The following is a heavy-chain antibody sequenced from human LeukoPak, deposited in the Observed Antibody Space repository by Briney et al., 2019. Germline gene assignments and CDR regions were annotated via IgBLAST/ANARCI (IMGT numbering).Heavy chain of an antibody. V-gene: IGHV3-74*01. CDR3: ARVVVSSGSLDY. CDR1: GFTFSNYW. Sequence: GGSLRLSCAASGFTFSNYWMHWVRQAPGKGLVWVSRINSDGSSTSYADSVKGRFTISRDNAKNTLYLQMNSLRAEDTAVYYCARVVVSSGSLDYWGQGTLVTVTS. CDR2: INSDGSST. J-gene: IGHJ4*02. D-gene: IGHD3-10*01.